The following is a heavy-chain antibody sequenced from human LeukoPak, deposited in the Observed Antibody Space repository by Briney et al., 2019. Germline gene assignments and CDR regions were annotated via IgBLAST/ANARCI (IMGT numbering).Heavy chain of an antibody. CDR3: ARDGGAAAGTFDP. D-gene: IGHD6-13*01. Sequence: GSLRLSCAASGFTFSSYAMHWVRQAPGKGLEWVAVISYDGSNKYYADSVKGRFTISRDNSKNTPYLQMNSLRAEDTAVYYCARDGGAAAGTFDPWGQGTLVTVSS. CDR2: ISYDGSNK. V-gene: IGHV3-30-3*01. J-gene: IGHJ5*02. CDR1: GFTFSSYA.